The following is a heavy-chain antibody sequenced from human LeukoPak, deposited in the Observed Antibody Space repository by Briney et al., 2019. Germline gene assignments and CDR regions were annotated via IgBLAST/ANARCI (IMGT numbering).Heavy chain of an antibody. Sequence: GGSLRLSCAASGFTFSDYYMSWIRQAPGKGLEWVSYISSSSSYTNYADSVKGRFTMSRDNAKNTLYLEMNSLRAEDTAVYYCARDVVLSGTDAFDIWGQGTRVTVSS. CDR2: ISSSSSYT. CDR1: GFTFSDYY. CDR3: ARDVVLSGTDAFDI. J-gene: IGHJ3*02. D-gene: IGHD2-15*01. V-gene: IGHV3-11*06.